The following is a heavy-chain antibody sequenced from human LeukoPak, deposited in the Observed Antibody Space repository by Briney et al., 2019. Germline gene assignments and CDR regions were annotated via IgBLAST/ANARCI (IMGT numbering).Heavy chain of an antibody. Sequence: PGGSLRLSCAASGFTFSSYSMNWVRQAPGKGLEWVSSISSSSSYIYYADSVKGRFTISRDNAKNSLYLQMNSLRAEDTAVYYCALGYCSGGSCYHHAFDIWGQGTMVTVSS. CDR2: ISSSSSYI. CDR3: ALGYCSGGSCYHHAFDI. D-gene: IGHD2-15*01. V-gene: IGHV3-21*01. J-gene: IGHJ3*02. CDR1: GFTFSSYS.